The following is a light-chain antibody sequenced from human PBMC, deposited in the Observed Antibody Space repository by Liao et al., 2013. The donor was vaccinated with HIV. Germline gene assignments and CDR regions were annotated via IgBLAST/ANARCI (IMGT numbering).Light chain of an antibody. V-gene: IGLV3-25*03. CDR1: ALSTQY. CDR3: QSALGV. CDR2: KDS. J-gene: IGLJ3*02. Sequence: SYELTQPPSVSVSPGQTARITCSGDALSTQYCYWYQQKPAQAPVLVIFKDSERPSGIPERFSGSSSGTKVTLTISGVLAEDEADYYCQSALGVFGGGTEVDRP.